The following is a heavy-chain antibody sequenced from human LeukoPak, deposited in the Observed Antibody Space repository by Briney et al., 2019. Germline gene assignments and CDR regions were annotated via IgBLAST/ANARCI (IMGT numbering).Heavy chain of an antibody. D-gene: IGHD3-10*01. V-gene: IGHV1-46*01. Sequence: ASVKVSCKASGYTFTSYYMHWVRQAPGQGLEWMGIFHPRGGATSYAQQFQGRVAMIGDTSTSTVYMQMSSLRIDDTAVYYCAGHSDLGSGSHYPYYYLMDVWGQGTTVTVSS. CDR2: FHPRGGAT. CDR1: GYTFTSYY. J-gene: IGHJ6*02. CDR3: AGHSDLGSGSHYPYYYLMDV.